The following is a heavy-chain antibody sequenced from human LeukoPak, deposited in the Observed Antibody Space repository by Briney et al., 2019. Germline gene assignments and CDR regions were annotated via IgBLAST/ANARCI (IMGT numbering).Heavy chain of an antibody. CDR1: GGSISSSSYY. D-gene: IGHD3-10*01. CDR3: AREVLLWFGELLYFDY. Sequence: SETLSLTCTVSGGSISSSSYYWGWIRQPPGKGLERIGSIYYSGSTYYNPSLKSRVTISVDTSKNQFSLKLSSVTAADTAVYYCAREVLLWFGELLYFDYWGQGTLVTVSS. J-gene: IGHJ4*02. CDR2: IYYSGST. V-gene: IGHV4-39*07.